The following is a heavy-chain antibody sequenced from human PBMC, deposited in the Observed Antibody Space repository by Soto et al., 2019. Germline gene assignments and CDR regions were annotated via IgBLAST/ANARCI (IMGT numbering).Heavy chain of an antibody. D-gene: IGHD2-2*01. V-gene: IGHV3-48*01. Sequence: TGGSLRLSCAASGFTFSSYSMNWVRQAPGKGLEWVSYISSSSSTIYYADSVKGRFTISRDNAKNSLYLQMNSLRAEDTAVYYCARAYRDIVVVPAALDAFDIWGQGTMVTVSS. CDR1: GFTFSSYS. CDR2: ISSSSSTI. CDR3: ARAYRDIVVVPAALDAFDI. J-gene: IGHJ3*02.